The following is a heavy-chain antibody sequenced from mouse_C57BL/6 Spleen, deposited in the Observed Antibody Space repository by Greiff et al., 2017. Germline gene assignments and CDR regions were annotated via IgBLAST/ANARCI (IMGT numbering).Heavy chain of an antibody. CDR2: LHPHSGST. Sequence: QVQLKQPGAELVKPGASVKLSCKASGSTFTSYWMHWVKQRPGQGLEWIGMLHPHSGSTNYNEKFKSKATLTVDTSSSTAYMQLSSLTSEYSAVYSCARGDYSYGSSPDYWGHGTTLTFSS. CDR3: ARGDYSYGSSPDY. V-gene: IGHV1-64*01. J-gene: IGHJ2*01. D-gene: IGHD1-1*01. CDR1: GSTFTSYW.